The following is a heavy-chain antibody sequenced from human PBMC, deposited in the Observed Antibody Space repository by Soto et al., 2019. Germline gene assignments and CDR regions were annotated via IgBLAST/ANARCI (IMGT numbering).Heavy chain of an antibody. D-gene: IGHD6-19*01. J-gene: IGHJ4*02. CDR3: AKFTEPGYSSIWYYFEY. CDR1: GFTFSGYS. CDR2: ISSRSTNI. V-gene: IGHV3-21*06. Sequence: GGSLRLSSVGSGFTFSGYSMAWVRQAPGRGLEWVASISSRSTNIDYADSVKGRFAISRDNAKNLVSLQMSSLRGEDTALYYCAKFTEPGYSSIWYYFEYWGPGTPVTVST.